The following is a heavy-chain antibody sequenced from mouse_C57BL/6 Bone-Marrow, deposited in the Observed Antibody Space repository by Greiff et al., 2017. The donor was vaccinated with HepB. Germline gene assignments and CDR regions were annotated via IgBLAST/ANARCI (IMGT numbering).Heavy chain of an antibody. CDR2: ISNLAYSI. CDR1: GFTFSDYG. D-gene: IGHD1-1*01. Sequence: EVHLVESGGGLVQPGGSLKLSCAASGFTFSDYGMAWVRQAPRKGPEWVAFISNLAYSIYYADTVTGRFTISRENAKNTLYLEMSSLRSEDTAMYYCARRGYYGSYWYFDVWGTGTTVTVSS. V-gene: IGHV5-15*01. CDR3: ARRGYYGSYWYFDV. J-gene: IGHJ1*03.